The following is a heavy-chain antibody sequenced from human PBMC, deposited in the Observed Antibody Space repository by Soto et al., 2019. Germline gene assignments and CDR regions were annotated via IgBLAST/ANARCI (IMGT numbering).Heavy chain of an antibody. CDR2: ISSGSSTI. CDR1: VFTFSSYS. Sequence: EVQLVESGGGLVQPGGSLRLSCAASVFTFSSYSMNWVRQAPGQGLEWVSYISSGSSTIYYADSVKGRFTISRDNAKNPLYLQMNSLRAEDTAVYYCARVYGIAVAGTLDFWGQGTLVTVSS. D-gene: IGHD6-19*01. CDR3: ARVYGIAVAGTLDF. J-gene: IGHJ4*02. V-gene: IGHV3-48*01.